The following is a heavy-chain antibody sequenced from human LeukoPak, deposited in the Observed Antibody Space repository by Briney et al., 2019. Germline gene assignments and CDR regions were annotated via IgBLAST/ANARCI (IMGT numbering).Heavy chain of an antibody. CDR1: GGTFSSYA. D-gene: IGHD6-19*01. V-gene: IGHV1-69*04. CDR2: IIPILGIA. J-gene: IGHJ4*02. Sequence: GASVKVSCKASGGTFSSYAISWVRQAPGQGLEWVGRIIPILGIANYAQKFQGRVTITADKSTSTAYMELSSLRSEDTAVYYCARDGAVAGNDYWGQGTLVTVSS. CDR3: ARDGAVAGNDY.